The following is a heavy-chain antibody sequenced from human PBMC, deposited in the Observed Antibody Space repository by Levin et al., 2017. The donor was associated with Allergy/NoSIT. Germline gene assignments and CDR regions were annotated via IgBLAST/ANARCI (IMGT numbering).Heavy chain of an antibody. Sequence: LSLTCAASAFPFRSSGMHWVRQAPGKGLEWVSVISYDGVNKNYADAVKGRFTISRDNSKNALYLQMNGLRPDDTAVYYCVKDPYFYGSGRRGSGYYYYGMDVWGQGTTVTVSS. CDR1: AFPFRSSG. J-gene: IGHJ6*02. CDR2: ISYDGVNK. V-gene: IGHV3-30*18. D-gene: IGHD3-10*01. CDR3: VKDPYFYGSGRRGSGYYYYGMDV.